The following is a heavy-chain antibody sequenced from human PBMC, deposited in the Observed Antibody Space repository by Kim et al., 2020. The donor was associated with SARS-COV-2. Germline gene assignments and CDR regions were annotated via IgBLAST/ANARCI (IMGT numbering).Heavy chain of an antibody. Sequence: GGSLRLSCAASGFTFSNAWMSWVRQAPGKGLEWVGRIKSKTDGGTTDYAAPVKGRFTISRDDSKNTLYLQMNSLKTEDTAVYYCTTTYYYDSSGYYPPFPYYFDYWGQGTLVTVSS. D-gene: IGHD3-22*01. J-gene: IGHJ4*02. CDR3: TTTYYYDSSGYYPPFPYYFDY. V-gene: IGHV3-15*01. CDR2: IKSKTDGGTT. CDR1: GFTFSNAW.